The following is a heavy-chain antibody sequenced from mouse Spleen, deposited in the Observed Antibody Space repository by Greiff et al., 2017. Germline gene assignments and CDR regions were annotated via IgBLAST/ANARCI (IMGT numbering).Heavy chain of an antibody. V-gene: IGHV5-16*01. CDR2: INYDGSSP. Sequence: EVMLVESEGGLVQPGSSMKLSCTASGFTFSDYYMAWVRQVPEKGLEWVANINYDGSSPYYLDSLKSRFIISRDNAKNILYLQMSSLKSEDTATYYCARGRYDYGYWYFDVWGTGTTVTVSS. D-gene: IGHD2-4*01. CDR3: ARGRYDYGYWYFDV. J-gene: IGHJ1*03. CDR1: GFTFSDYY.